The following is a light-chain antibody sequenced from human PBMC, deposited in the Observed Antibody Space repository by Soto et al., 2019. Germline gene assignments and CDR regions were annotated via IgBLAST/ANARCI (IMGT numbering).Light chain of an antibody. J-gene: IGKJ5*01. V-gene: IGKV1-5*03. CDR1: QTISSW. Sequence: DIQMTQSPYTLSVSVGDRVTITCRASQTISSWLAWYQQKPGKAPKLLIYKASTLKSGVPSRFSGSGSGTDFTLTISSLQPEDFATYYCQQSYSTPITFGQGTRLEI. CDR2: KAS. CDR3: QQSYSTPIT.